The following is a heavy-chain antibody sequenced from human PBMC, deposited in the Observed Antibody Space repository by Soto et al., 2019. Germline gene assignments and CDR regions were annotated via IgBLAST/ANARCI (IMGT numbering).Heavy chain of an antibody. CDR2: ISGSGGST. Sequence: PGGSMRVSCTAAGLNFVDYSGSRVRQKTGKGLEWVSAISGSGGSTYYADSVKGRFTISRDNSKNTLYLQMNSLRAEDTAVYYCAKYSDIVVVVAATSGYFDYWGQGTLVTVSS. CDR3: AKYSDIVVVVAATSGYFDY. V-gene: IGHV3-23*01. J-gene: IGHJ4*02. D-gene: IGHD2-15*01. CDR1: GLNFVDYS.